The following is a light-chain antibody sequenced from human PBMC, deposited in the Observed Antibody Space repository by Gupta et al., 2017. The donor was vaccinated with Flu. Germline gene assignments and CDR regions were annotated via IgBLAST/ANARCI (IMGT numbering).Light chain of an antibody. Sequence: ITIASTGTSSDLGGYDYVYWHQQHPGKAPKLLIYEVNNRPSGVSDRFSGSKSGNTASLTISGLQAEDEADYYCSSYTSSNSLIVFGSGTKVTVL. CDR1: SSDLGGYDY. CDR2: EVN. V-gene: IGLV2-14*01. J-gene: IGLJ1*01. CDR3: SSYTSSNSLIV.